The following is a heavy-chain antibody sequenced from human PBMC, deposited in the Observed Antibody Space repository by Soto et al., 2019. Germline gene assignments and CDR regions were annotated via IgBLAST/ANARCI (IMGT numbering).Heavy chain of an antibody. CDR3: ASDVDGRMTTTPYYYNGRYV. Sequence: PSETLSLPCSVSGGPLGSDYWRGSRQPPGNGLDWIGYVFYTGRANDNASLKSRVSISLDTSNYQFSLRRSCATAADTALYYCASDVDGRMTTTPYYYNGRYVWGPGCTLTVAS. J-gene: IGHJ6*02. D-gene: IGHD4-4*01. CDR2: VFYTGRA. V-gene: IGHV4-59*13. CDR1: GGPLGSDY.